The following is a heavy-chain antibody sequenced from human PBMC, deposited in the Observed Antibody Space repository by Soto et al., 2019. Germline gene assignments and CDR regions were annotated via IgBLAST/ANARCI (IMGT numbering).Heavy chain of an antibody. CDR1: GGTFSSYA. V-gene: IGHV1-69*01. J-gene: IGHJ5*02. Sequence: QVQLVQSGAEVKKPGSSVKVSCKASGGTFSSYAISWVRQAPGQGPEWMGGIIPIFGTANYAQKFQGRVTITADESTSTAYMELSSLRSEDTAVYYCAREEEWERRGNWFDPWCQGTLVTVSS. CDR2: IIPIFGTA. CDR3: AREEEWERRGNWFDP. D-gene: IGHD1-26*01.